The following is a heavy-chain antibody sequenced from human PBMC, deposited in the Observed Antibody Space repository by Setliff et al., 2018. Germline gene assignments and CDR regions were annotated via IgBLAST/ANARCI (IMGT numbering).Heavy chain of an antibody. CDR2: ISWDSSNI. Sequence: GGSLRLSCAASGFIFDNYAMHWVRQAPGKGLEWVSGISWDSSNINYADSVKGRFTISRDNGKNSLYLQMNSLRVEDTAIYYCAREIPAVPATNYYYYIDVWGEGT. J-gene: IGHJ6*03. CDR3: AREIPAVPATNYYYYIDV. D-gene: IGHD6-19*01. CDR1: GFIFDNYA. V-gene: IGHV3-9*01.